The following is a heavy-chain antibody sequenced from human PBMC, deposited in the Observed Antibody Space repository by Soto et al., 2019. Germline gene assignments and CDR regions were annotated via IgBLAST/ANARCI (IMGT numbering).Heavy chain of an antibody. V-gene: IGHV1-3*01. CDR2: INAGNGNT. Sequence: ASVKVSCKASGYTFTSYAMHWVRQAPGQRLEWMGWINAGNGNTKYPQKFQGRVTITRDTSASTAYMELSSLRSEDTAVYYCARILEYCSGDSCDYWGQGTLVTVSS. CDR3: ARILEYCSGDSCDY. J-gene: IGHJ4*02. D-gene: IGHD2-15*01. CDR1: GYTFTSYA.